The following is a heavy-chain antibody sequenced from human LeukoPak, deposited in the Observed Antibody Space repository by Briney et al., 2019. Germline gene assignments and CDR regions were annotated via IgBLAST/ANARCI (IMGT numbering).Heavy chain of an antibody. D-gene: IGHD1-26*01. Sequence: ASVKVSCKASGYAFTSYYMHWVRQAPGQGLEWMGIINPSGGSTSYAQKFQGRVTMTRDTSTSTVYMELSSLRSEDTAIYYCARSSSGSYLGDYWGQGTLVTVSS. CDR2: INPSGGST. J-gene: IGHJ4*02. CDR1: GYAFTSYY. V-gene: IGHV1-46*01. CDR3: ARSSSGSYLGDY.